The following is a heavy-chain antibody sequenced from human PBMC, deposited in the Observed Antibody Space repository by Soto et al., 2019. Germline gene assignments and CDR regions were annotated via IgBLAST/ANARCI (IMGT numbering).Heavy chain of an antibody. J-gene: IGHJ6*02. CDR1: GGSISSGGYY. D-gene: IGHD3-9*01. Sequence: QVQLQESGPGLVKPSQTLSLTCTVSGGSISSGGYYWSWIRQHPGKGLEWIGYIYYSGSTYYNPSLKSRVTISVDTSKNQFSLKLSSVTAADTAVYYCARGDRGYDXLTXXXXXXXYGMDVWGQGTTVTVSS. CDR3: ARGDRGYDXLTXXXXXXXYGMDV. V-gene: IGHV4-31*03. CDR2: IYYSGST.